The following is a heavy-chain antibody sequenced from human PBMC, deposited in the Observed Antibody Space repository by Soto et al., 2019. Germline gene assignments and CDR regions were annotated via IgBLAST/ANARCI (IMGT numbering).Heavy chain of an antibody. V-gene: IGHV4-31*03. CDR2: VSPSGTT. Sequence: QVQLQEWGPGLVKPSQTLSLTCTVSGDSISVGYYWSWIRQHPGKGLEWIGYVSPSGTTYYNPSLKSRVSISTDKSKNQFSLEVSSVTAADTAVYYCARDRGSYGMDVWGQGTTVTVSS. CDR1: GDSISVGYY. CDR3: ARDRGSYGMDV. J-gene: IGHJ6*02.